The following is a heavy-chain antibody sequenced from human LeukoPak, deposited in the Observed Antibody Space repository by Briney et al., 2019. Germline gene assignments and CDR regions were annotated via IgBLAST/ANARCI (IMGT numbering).Heavy chain of an antibody. CDR1: GFTFSRYA. D-gene: IGHD3-10*01. J-gene: IGHJ6*03. V-gene: IGHV3-30*04. CDR3: ARDPRIHYFASGSPNYYYYYMDV. Sequence: GGSLRLSCAASGFTFSRYAMHWVRQAPGKGLEWMAVISFDGSNKYYADSVKGRFTISRDNSKNTLYLQVNSLRAEDTAVYYCARDPRIHYFASGSPNYYYYYMDVWGRGTTVTVSS. CDR2: ISFDGSNK.